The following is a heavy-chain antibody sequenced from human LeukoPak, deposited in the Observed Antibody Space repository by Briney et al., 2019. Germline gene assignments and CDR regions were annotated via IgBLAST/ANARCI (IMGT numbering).Heavy chain of an antibody. J-gene: IGHJ6*02. Sequence: SETLSLTCTVSGGSISSYYWSWIRQPPGKGLEWIGYIYYSGSTNYNPSLKSRVTVSVDTSKNQFSLKLSSVTAADTAVYYCARTVQYYYAMDVWGQGTTVTVSS. CDR3: ARTVQYYYAMDV. CDR2: IYYSGST. V-gene: IGHV4-59*01. CDR1: GGSISSYY.